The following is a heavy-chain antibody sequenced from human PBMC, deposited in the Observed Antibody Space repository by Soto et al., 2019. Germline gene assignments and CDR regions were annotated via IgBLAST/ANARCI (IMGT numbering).Heavy chain of an antibody. CDR1: GGSISSYY. CDR3: ARRETAWNYYMDV. Sequence: PSETLSLTCTVSGGSISSYYWSWIRQPPGKGLEWIGYIYYSGSTNYNPSLKSRVTISVDTSKNQFSLKLSSVTAADTAVYYCARRETAWNYYMDVWGKGTTVTVSS. V-gene: IGHV4-59*08. CDR2: IYYSGST. D-gene: IGHD1-1*01. J-gene: IGHJ6*03.